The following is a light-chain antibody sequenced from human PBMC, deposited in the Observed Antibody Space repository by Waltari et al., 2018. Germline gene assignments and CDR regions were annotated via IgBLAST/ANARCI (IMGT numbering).Light chain of an antibody. Sequence: EIVMTQSPLSLPVTPGERASISFRSIQSLLHSNGNTYLEWFLQRPGQSPQFLIFLASRRASGVPDRFSGYGSGTDFTLNISRVEAEDVGIYYCMQGLQIPWTFGQGTRADIK. V-gene: IGKV2-28*01. CDR1: QSLLHSNGNTY. CDR2: LAS. CDR3: MQGLQIPWT. J-gene: IGKJ1*01.